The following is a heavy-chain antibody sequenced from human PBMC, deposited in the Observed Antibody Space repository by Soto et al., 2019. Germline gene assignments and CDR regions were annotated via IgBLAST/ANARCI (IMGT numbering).Heavy chain of an antibody. V-gene: IGHV3-48*02. CDR1: GFTFSSYS. J-gene: IGHJ4*02. CDR2: ISTSSTI. D-gene: IGHD3-22*01. CDR3: ARGTYYYDSSGYYYRFGYFDY. Sequence: GGSLRLSCAASGFTFSSYSMNWVRQAPGKGLEWVSYISTSSTIYYADSKKGRFTISRDNAKNSLSLQMNSLREEDMAFYYCARGTYYYDSSGYYYRFGYFDYWGQGT.